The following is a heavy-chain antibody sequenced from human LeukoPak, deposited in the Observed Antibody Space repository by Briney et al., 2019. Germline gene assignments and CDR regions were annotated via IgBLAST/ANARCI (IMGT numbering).Heavy chain of an antibody. D-gene: IGHD2-2*01. Sequence: RASVKVSCKASGYTFTGYHMHWVRQAPGQGLEWMGRINPNSGDTNYAQKFQGRVTMTRDTSISTAYVELSRLRSDDTAVYYCARDYCSSTSCLFDYWGQGTLVTVSP. V-gene: IGHV1-2*06. CDR2: INPNSGDT. CDR1: GYTFTGYH. CDR3: ARDYCSSTSCLFDY. J-gene: IGHJ4*02.